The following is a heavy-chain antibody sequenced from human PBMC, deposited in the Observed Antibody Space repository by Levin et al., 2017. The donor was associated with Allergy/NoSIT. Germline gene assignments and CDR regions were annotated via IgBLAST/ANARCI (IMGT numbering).Heavy chain of an antibody. CDR3: ARGMYSSSWSKITPTDY. CDR1: GYTFTSYY. D-gene: IGHD6-13*01. CDR2: INPSGGST. Sequence: GESLKISCKASGYTFTSYYMHWVRQAPGQGLEWMGIINPSGGSTSYAQKFQGRVTMTRDTSTSTVYMELSSLRSEDTAVYYCARGMYSSSWSKITPTDYWGQGTLVTVSS. J-gene: IGHJ4*02. V-gene: IGHV1-46*01.